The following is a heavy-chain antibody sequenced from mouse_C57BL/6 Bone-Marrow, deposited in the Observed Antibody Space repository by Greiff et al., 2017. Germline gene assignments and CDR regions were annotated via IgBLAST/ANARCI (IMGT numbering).Heavy chain of an antibody. V-gene: IGHV14-4*01. J-gene: IGHJ3*01. CDR3: TTWDGGFAY. CDR2: IDPENGDT. CDR1: GFNIKDDY. D-gene: IGHD2-3*01. Sequence: EVQLQQSGAELVRPGASVKLSCTASGFNIKDDYMHWVKQRPEQGLEWIGWIDPENGDTEYASKFQGKATITADTSSNTAYLPLSSLTSEDTAVYYCTTWDGGFAYWGQGTLVTVSA.